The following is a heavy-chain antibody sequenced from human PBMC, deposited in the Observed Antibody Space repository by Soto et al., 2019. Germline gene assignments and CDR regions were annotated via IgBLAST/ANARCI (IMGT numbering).Heavy chain of an antibody. V-gene: IGHV3-30*18. Sequence: ESGGGVVQPGRSLRLSCAASGFTFSSYGMHWVRQAPGKGLEWVAVISYDGSNKYYADSVKGRFTISRDNSKNTLYLQMNSLRAEDTAVYYCAKDLSSCPGGYFQHWGQGTLVTVSS. D-gene: IGHD6-13*01. J-gene: IGHJ1*01. CDR2: ISYDGSNK. CDR1: GFTFSSYG. CDR3: AKDLSSCPGGYFQH.